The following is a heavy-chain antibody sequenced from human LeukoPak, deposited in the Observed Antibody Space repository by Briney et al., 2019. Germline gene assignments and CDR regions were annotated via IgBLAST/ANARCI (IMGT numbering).Heavy chain of an antibody. J-gene: IGHJ4*02. CDR1: GFAFSTDW. V-gene: IGHV3-7*01. CDR2: IKQDGSEK. CDR3: ARDHREVAAAFDY. Sequence: GGSLRLSCAASGFAFSTDWMGWVRQAPGKGLEWVANIKQDGSEKYYVDSVKGRFTISRDNAKNSLYLRMNSLRAEDTAVYYCARDHREVAAAFDYWGQGTLVTVSS. D-gene: IGHD6-19*01.